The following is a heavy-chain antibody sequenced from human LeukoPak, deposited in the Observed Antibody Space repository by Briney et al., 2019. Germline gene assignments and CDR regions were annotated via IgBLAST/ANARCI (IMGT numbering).Heavy chain of an antibody. J-gene: IGHJ4*02. D-gene: IGHD5-18*01. CDR3: ARLRGYSYGYTVDY. CDR1: GFTFSSYS. V-gene: IGHV3-21*04. Sequence: PGGSLRLSCAASGFTFSSYSMNWVRQAPGKGLEWVSSISSSSSYIYYADSVKGRFTISRDNAKNSLYLQMNSLRAEDTAVYYCARLRGYSYGYTVDYWGQGTLVTVSS. CDR2: ISSSSSYI.